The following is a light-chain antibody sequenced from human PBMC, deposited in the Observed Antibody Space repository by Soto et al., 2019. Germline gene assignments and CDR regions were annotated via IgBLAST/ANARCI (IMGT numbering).Light chain of an antibody. CDR3: QQYYSYPLT. CDR2: AAS. CDR1: QGISSY. J-gene: IGKJ4*01. Sequence: AIRMTQSPSSFSASTVDIVSITFLASQGISSYLAWYQQKPGKAPKLLIYAASTLQSGVPSRFSGSGSGTDFTLTISCLQSEDFATYYCQQYYSYPLTFGGGTK. V-gene: IGKV1-8*01.